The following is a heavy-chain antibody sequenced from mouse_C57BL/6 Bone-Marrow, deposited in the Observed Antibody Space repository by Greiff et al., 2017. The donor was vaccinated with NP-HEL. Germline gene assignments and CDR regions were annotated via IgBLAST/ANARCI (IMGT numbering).Heavy chain of an antibody. Sequence: QVQLQQSGAELVRPGASVTLSCKASGYTFTDYEMHWVKQTPVHGLEWIGAIDPATGGTAYNQKFKGQAILTADKSSSTAYMELRSLTSEDSAVYYCTPYYGSSYRGAMDYWGQGTSVTVSS. D-gene: IGHD1-1*01. CDR2: IDPATGGT. V-gene: IGHV1-15*01. CDR3: TPYYGSSYRGAMDY. J-gene: IGHJ4*01. CDR1: GYTFTDYE.